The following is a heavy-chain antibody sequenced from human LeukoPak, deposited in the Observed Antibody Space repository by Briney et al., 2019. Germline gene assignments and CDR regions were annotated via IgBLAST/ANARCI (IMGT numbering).Heavy chain of an antibody. J-gene: IGHJ4*01. CDR1: GFTFSDYY. V-gene: IGHV3-11*05. CDR3: ARGVEEAGGIDC. CDR2: ITSSSSYT. Sequence: GGCLRLSCAASGFTFSDYYMSGSRQAPGKGLEGVSYITSSSSYTNYADPLKGRFTISRGNAKHSLYLQMNSLRDEDTAVYYCARGVEEAGGIDCWGQGILVPVSS. D-gene: IGHD6-13*01.